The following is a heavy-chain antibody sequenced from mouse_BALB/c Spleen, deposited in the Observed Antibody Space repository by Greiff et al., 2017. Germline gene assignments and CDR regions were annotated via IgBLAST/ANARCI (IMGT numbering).Heavy chain of an antibody. CDR3: NAGDYEGSYYAMDY. V-gene: IGHV14-4*02. CDR1: GFNIKDYY. CDR2: IDPENGDT. J-gene: IGHJ4*01. Sequence: VQLQQSGAELVRSGASVKLSCTASGFNIKDYYMHWVKQRPEQGLEWIGWIDPENGDTEYAPKFQGKATMTADTSSNTAYLQLSSLTSEDTAVYYCNAGDYEGSYYAMDYWGQGTSVTVSS. D-gene: IGHD2-4*01.